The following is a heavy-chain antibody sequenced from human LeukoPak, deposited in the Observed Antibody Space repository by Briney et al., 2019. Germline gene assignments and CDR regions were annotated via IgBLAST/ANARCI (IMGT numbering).Heavy chain of an antibody. CDR2: INPNSGGT. D-gene: IGHD1-26*01. CDR3: AIESGSLDALDI. V-gene: IGHV1-2*06. Sequence: ASVKVSCKASGYTFTGYYMHWVRKAPGQGLGWMGRINPNSGGTNYAQKFQGRVTMTRDTSISTAYMELSRLRSDDTAVYYCAIESGSLDALDIWGEGTIVTVFS. CDR1: GYTFTGYY. J-gene: IGHJ3*02.